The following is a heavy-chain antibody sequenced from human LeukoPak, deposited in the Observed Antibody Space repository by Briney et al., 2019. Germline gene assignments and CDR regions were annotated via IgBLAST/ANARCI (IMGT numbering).Heavy chain of an antibody. CDR3: AKQIVGATDYYYYGMDV. CDR1: GFTVSSNY. V-gene: IGHV3-66*04. Sequence: GGSLRLSCAASGFTVSSNYMSWVRQAPGKGLEWVSVIYSGGSTYYADSVKGRFTISRDNSKNTLYLQMNSLRAEDTAVYYCAKQIVGATDYYYYGMDVWGQGTTVTVSS. J-gene: IGHJ6*02. CDR2: IYSGGST. D-gene: IGHD1-26*01.